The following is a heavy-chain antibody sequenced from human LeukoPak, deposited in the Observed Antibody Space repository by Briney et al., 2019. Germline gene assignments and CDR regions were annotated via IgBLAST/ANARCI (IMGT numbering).Heavy chain of an antibody. Sequence: GGSLGLSCAASGXTFSNYAMTWARQAPGKGLEWVAVVSGGGGTTYYADSVKGRFTISRDNAKNTLYLQMNRLRAEDTAIYYCAKVVINSSRFFYYYALDVWGQGTTVTVSS. V-gene: IGHV3-23*01. CDR2: VSGGGGTT. CDR1: GXTFSNYA. CDR3: AKVVINSSRFFYYYALDV. J-gene: IGHJ6*02. D-gene: IGHD2/OR15-2a*01.